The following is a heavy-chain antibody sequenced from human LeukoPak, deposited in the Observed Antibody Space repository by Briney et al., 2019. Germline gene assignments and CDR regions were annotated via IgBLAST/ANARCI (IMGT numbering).Heavy chain of an antibody. J-gene: IGHJ4*02. CDR2: LRRKTKCYQT. CDR1: GLTFSVSP. Sequence: AGGSQSLSCAASGLTFSVSPMHWVRHASGEGRLWVVRLRRKTKCYQTAYAASVKGSFTISRDDSKNTAYLKMNSLKTEDTAVYYCTSGDPKYYYDSSGYYGYWGQGTLVTVSS. D-gene: IGHD3-22*01. CDR3: TSGDPKYYYDSSGYYGY. V-gene: IGHV3-73*01.